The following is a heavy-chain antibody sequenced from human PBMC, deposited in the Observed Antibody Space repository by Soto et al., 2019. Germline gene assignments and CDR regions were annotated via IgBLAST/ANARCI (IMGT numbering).Heavy chain of an antibody. CDR1: GFSLSTSGVG. J-gene: IGHJ4*02. CDR2: IYWDDDK. V-gene: IGHV2-5*02. D-gene: IGHD6-13*01. CDR3: AHRRSSSSTYYFDY. Sequence: GPTMVNPTQTLTLTCTFSGFSLSTSGVGVGWIRQPPGKALEWVALIYWDDDKRYSPSLKSRLTITKATSKNQVVLTMTNMDPVDTATYYGAHRRSSSSTYYFDYWGQGTLVTVSS.